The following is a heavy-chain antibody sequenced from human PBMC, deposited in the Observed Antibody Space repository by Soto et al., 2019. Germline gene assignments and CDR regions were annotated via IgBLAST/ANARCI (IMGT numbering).Heavy chain of an antibody. V-gene: IGHV4-39*01. Sequence: QLHLRESGPGLVKPSETLSLTCTVSGGSITSSSYYWGWIRQPPGKGLEWIGSIYYSGSTYYNPSLRSRVTXPXXXSXXQFSLKLSSVTAADTAVYYCATQEVGGSYVYTFDPWGQGTLVTVSS. CDR3: ATQEVGGSYVYTFDP. J-gene: IGHJ5*02. D-gene: IGHD1-26*01. CDR2: IYYSGST. CDR1: GGSITSSSYY.